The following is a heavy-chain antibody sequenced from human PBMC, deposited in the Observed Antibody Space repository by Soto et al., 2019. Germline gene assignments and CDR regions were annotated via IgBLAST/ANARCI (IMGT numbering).Heavy chain of an antibody. CDR1: GGSISSSSYY. CDR2: IYYSGST. V-gene: IGHV4-39*01. D-gene: IGHD5-12*01. J-gene: IGHJ5*02. CDR3: ASGFRYFYNWFDP. Sequence: SETLSLTCTVSGGSISSSSYYWGWIRQPPGKGLEWIGSIYYSGSTYYNPSLKSRVTISVDTSKNQFSLKLSSVTAADTAVYYCASGFRYFYNWFDPWGQGTLVTVSS.